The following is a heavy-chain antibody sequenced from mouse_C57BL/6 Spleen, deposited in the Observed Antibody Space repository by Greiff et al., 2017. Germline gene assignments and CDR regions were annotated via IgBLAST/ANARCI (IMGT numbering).Heavy chain of an antibody. J-gene: IGHJ2*01. Sequence: DVHLVESGGGLVKPGGSLKLSCAASGFTFSDYGMHWVRQAPEKGLEWVAYISSGSSTIYYADTVKGRFTISRDNAKNTLFLQMTSLRSEDTAMYYCARRSPGYYFDYWGQGTTLTVSS. CDR3: ARRSPGYYFDY. CDR1: GFTFSDYG. CDR2: ISSGSSTI. V-gene: IGHV5-17*01.